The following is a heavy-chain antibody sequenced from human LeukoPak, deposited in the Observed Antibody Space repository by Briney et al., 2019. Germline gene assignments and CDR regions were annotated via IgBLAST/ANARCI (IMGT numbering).Heavy chain of an antibody. CDR1: GYSISSGYY. J-gene: IGHJ4*02. CDR3: ARRGGGGWYFDY. Sequence: PSETLSLTCTVSGYSISSGYYWGWIRQPPGRGLEWIASIYHSGSTYYNPSLKSRFTISVDTSNNQFSLKLSSVTAADTAVYYCARRGGGGWYFDYWGQGTLVTVSS. CDR2: IYHSGST. D-gene: IGHD6-19*01. V-gene: IGHV4-38-2*02.